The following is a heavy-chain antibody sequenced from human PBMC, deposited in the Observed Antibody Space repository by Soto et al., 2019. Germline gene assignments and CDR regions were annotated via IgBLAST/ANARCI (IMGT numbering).Heavy chain of an antibody. D-gene: IGHD3-22*01. CDR3: ARDLKRDYYDSSGYYPGFDP. CDR2: IIPIFGTA. Sequence: SVKVSCKASGGTFSSYAISWVRQAPGQGLEWMGGIIPIFGTANYAQKFQGRVTITADESTGTAYMELSSLRSEDTAVYYCARDLKRDYYDSSGYYPGFDPWGQGTLVTVSS. CDR1: GGTFSSYA. J-gene: IGHJ5*02. V-gene: IGHV1-69*13.